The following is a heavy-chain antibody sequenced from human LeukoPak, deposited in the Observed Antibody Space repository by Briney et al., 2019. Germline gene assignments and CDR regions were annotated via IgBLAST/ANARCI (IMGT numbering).Heavy chain of an antibody. CDR1: GFTFSSYW. Sequence: PGGSLRLSCVVSGFTFSSYWMTWVRQAPGKGLEWVANIKRDGSEKYYVDSVKGRFTISRDNAKNSLYLQMNSLRAEDTAVYYCARDLDDYVWGSYRNGAFDIWGQGTMVTVSS. D-gene: IGHD3-16*02. CDR2: IKRDGSEK. J-gene: IGHJ3*02. V-gene: IGHV3-7*01. CDR3: ARDLDDYVWGSYRNGAFDI.